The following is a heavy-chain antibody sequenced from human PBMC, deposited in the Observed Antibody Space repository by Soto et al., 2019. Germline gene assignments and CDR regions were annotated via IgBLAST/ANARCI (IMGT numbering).Heavy chain of an antibody. CDR2: IYTSGST. V-gene: IGHV4-4*07. CDR3: ASPNCSSTSCYLANYYYYGMDV. CDR1: GGSISSYY. Sequence: QVQLQESGPGLVKPSETLSLTCTVSGGSISSYYWSWIRQPAGKGLEWIGRIYTSGSTNYNPSLKSRVTMSVDTSKNQFSLKLSSVTAADTAVYYCASPNCSSTSCYLANYYYYGMDVWGQGTTVTVSS. J-gene: IGHJ6*02. D-gene: IGHD2-2*01.